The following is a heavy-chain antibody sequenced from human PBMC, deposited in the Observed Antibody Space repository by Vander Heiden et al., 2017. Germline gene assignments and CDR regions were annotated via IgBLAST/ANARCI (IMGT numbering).Heavy chain of an antibody. J-gene: IGHJ6*02. Sequence: QVQLQESGPGLVKPSETLSLTCTVSGGSISSYYWNWIRQPPGKGLEWIGYIYYSGSTNYNPPLKSRVTVSVDTSKNQFSLKLSSVTAADTAVYYCARNPARDCDTYSYYNGMDVWGQGTTVTVSS. D-gene: IGHD2-21*02. CDR2: IYYSGST. CDR1: GGSISSYY. CDR3: ARNPARDCDTYSYYNGMDV. V-gene: IGHV4-59*01.